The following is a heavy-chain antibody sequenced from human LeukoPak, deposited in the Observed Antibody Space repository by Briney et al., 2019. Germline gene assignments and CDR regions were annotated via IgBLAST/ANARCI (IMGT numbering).Heavy chain of an antibody. D-gene: IGHD3-10*01. Sequence: ASVKVSCKASGYTFTTSGISWVRQAPGQGLEWMGWISTYNGNTNYAQKLQGRVTMTTDTSTSTAYMQLRSLRSDDTAIYYCARDLGITMVRGSAYWGQGTLVTVSS. J-gene: IGHJ4*02. CDR1: GYTFTTSG. CDR3: ARDLGITMVRGSAY. CDR2: ISTYNGNT. V-gene: IGHV1-18*01.